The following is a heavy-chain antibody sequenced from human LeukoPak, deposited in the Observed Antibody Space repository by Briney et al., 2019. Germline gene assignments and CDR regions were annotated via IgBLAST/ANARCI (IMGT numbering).Heavy chain of an antibody. V-gene: IGHV4-34*01. Sequence: ASETLSLTCAVYGGSFSGYYWSWIRQPPGKGLEWIGEINHSGSTNYNPSLKSRVTISVDTSKNQFSLKLSSVTAADTAVYYCASRGGAAAGVYNWFDPWGQGTLVTVSS. J-gene: IGHJ5*02. D-gene: IGHD6-13*01. CDR2: INHSGST. CDR3: ASRGGAAAGVYNWFDP. CDR1: GGSFSGYY.